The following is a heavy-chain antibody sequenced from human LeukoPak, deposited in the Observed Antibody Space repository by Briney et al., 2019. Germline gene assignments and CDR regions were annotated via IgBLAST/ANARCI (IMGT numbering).Heavy chain of an antibody. V-gene: IGHV3-48*04. D-gene: IGHD7-27*01. J-gene: IGHJ4*02. CDR3: ARDKIWGFDY. CDR2: ITNSGTST. CDR1: GFIFSNYH. Sequence: GGSLRLSCAASGFIFSNYHMNWVRQAPGEGLECISYITNSGTSTSYADSVKGRFTISRDNAKNSLYLQMNSLRAEDTAVYYCARDKIWGFDYWGQGTLVTVSS.